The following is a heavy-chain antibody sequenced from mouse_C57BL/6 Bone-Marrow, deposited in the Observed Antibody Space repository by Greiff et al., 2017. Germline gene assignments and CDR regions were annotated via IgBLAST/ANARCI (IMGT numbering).Heavy chain of an antibody. Sequence: VQLQQSGAELARPGASVKMSCKASGYTFTSYTMHWVNQRPGQGLEWIGYINPSSGYTKYNQKFKDKATLTADNSSSTAYMQLSSLTSEDSAVYYCAKWITTVVAKVYAMDYWGQGTSVTVSS. D-gene: IGHD1-1*01. CDR2: INPSSGYT. J-gene: IGHJ4*01. CDR1: GYTFTSYT. CDR3: AKWITTVVAKVYAMDY. V-gene: IGHV1-4*01.